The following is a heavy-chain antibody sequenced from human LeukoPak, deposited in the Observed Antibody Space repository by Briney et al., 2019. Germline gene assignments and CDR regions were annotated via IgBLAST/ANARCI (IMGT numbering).Heavy chain of an antibody. D-gene: IGHD2-2*01. V-gene: IGHV4-34*01. Sequence: SETLSLTCAVYGGSFSGYYWSWIRQPPGKGLEWIGEINHSGSTNYNPSLKSRVTISVDTSKNQFSLKLSSVTAADTAVYYCASRYCSSTSCYGVVSDWFDPWGQGTLVTVSS. CDR1: GGSFSGYY. J-gene: IGHJ5*02. CDR3: ASRYCSSTSCYGVVSDWFDP. CDR2: INHSGST.